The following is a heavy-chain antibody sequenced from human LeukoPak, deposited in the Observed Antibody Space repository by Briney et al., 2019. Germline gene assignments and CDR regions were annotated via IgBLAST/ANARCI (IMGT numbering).Heavy chain of an antibody. J-gene: IGHJ4*02. CDR2: ISDSGGRT. CDR3: AKRGVVIRVILVGFHKEAYYFDS. D-gene: IGHD3-22*01. Sequence: GGSLRLSCAVSGITVSNYGMSWVRQAPGKGLEWVAGISDSGGRTKYADSVKGRFTISRDNPKNTLYLQMNSQRVEDTAVYFCAKRGVVIRVILVGFHKEAYYFDSWGQGALVTVSS. CDR1: GITVSNYG. V-gene: IGHV3-23*01.